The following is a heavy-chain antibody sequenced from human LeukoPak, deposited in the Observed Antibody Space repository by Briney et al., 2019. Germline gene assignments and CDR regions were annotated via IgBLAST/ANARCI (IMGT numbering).Heavy chain of an antibody. CDR3: ARRGYYYDSSGYYLGGFDY. CDR1: GFTFSSYG. CDR2: IKQDGSEK. D-gene: IGHD3-22*01. Sequence: GGSLRLSCAASGFTFSSYGMHWVRQAPGKGLEWVANIKQDGSEKYYVDSVKGRFTISRDNAKNSLYLKMNSLRAEDTAVYYCARRGYYYDSSGYYLGGFDYWGQGTLVTVSS. J-gene: IGHJ4*02. V-gene: IGHV3-7*01.